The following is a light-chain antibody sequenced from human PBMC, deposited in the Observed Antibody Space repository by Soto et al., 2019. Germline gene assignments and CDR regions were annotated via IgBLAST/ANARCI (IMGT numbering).Light chain of an antibody. CDR3: QQYNNWPFT. J-gene: IGKJ3*01. V-gene: IGKV3D-15*01. CDR2: DGS. Sequence: IVMTQSPATLSVSPGERATLSCRASQSVSSSYLAWYQQKPGQAPRLLIYDGSNRATGIPARFSGSGSGTEFTLTISSLQSEDFAVYYCQQYNNWPFTFGPGTKVDIK. CDR1: QSVSSSY.